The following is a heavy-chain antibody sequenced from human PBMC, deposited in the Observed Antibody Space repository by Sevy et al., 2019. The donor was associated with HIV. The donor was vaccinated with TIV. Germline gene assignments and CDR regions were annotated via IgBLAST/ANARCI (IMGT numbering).Heavy chain of an antibody. D-gene: IGHD3-16*01. CDR2: IKADGRDK. Sequence: GGSLRLSCAVSGFTFSANWMNWVRQAPGKGREWVANIKADGRDKHYVDSVGGRFTISRDNAKNLLFLQMNSLRVEDTAVYYCAHETFGRFESWGQGTLVTVSS. V-gene: IGHV3-7*01. J-gene: IGHJ4*02. CDR3: AHETFGRFES. CDR1: GFTFSANW.